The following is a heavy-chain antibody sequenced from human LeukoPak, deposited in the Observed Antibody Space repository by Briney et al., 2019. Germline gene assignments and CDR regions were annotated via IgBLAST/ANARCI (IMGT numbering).Heavy chain of an antibody. D-gene: IGHD3-16*01. V-gene: IGHV1-2*02. Sequence: GASVEVSCKASGYTFTGYYMHWVRQAPGQGLEWMGWINPNSGGTNYAQKFQGRVTMTRDTSISTAYMELSRLRSDDTAVYYCARVINTLKYFDYWGQGTLVTVSS. CDR1: GYTFTGYY. J-gene: IGHJ4*02. CDR2: INPNSGGT. CDR3: ARVINTLKYFDY.